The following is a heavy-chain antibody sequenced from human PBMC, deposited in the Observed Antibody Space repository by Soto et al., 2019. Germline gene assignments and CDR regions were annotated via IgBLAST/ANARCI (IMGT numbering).Heavy chain of an antibody. CDR3: ARGHSSGWIDAFDI. Sequence: SETLSLTCAVSGGSISSYYWSWIRQPPGKGLEWIGYIYYSGSTNYNPSLKSRVTISVDTSKNQFSLKLSSVTAADTAVYYCARGHSSGWIDAFDIWGQGAMVTVSS. J-gene: IGHJ3*02. D-gene: IGHD6-19*01. CDR2: IYYSGST. V-gene: IGHV4-59*01. CDR1: GGSISSYY.